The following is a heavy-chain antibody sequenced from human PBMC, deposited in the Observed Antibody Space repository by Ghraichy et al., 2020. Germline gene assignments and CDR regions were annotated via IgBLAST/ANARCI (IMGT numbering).Heavy chain of an antibody. D-gene: IGHD3-10*01. Sequence: SETLSLTCAVYGGSFSGYYWSWIRQPPGKGLEWIGEINHSGSTNYNPSFKSRVTISVDTSKNQFSLKLSSVTAADTAVYYCARGITMVRGVPRCYMDVWGKGTTVTVSS. J-gene: IGHJ6*03. CDR2: INHSGST. V-gene: IGHV4-34*01. CDR1: GGSFSGYY. CDR3: ARGITMVRGVPRCYMDV.